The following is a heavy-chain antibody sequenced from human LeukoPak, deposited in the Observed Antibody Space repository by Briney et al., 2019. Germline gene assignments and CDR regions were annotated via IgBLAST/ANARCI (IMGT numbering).Heavy chain of an antibody. Sequence: PGGSLRLSCAASGFTFSRYWMQWARQVPGKGLVWVARINSDASGTTYADSVKGRFIISRDNARNTLSLQMNSLTAEDTALYYCARDQDGVGATIDFWGQGTLVIVSS. J-gene: IGHJ4*02. D-gene: IGHD1-26*01. CDR2: INSDASGT. CDR1: GFTFSRYW. CDR3: ARDQDGVGATIDF. V-gene: IGHV3-74*03.